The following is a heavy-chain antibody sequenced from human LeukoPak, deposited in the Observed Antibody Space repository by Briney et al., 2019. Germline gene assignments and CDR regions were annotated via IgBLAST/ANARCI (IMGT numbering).Heavy chain of an antibody. CDR3: ARGTYYYGSGSYLGEY. CDR2: MNPNSGNT. D-gene: IGHD3-10*01. J-gene: IGHJ4*02. V-gene: IGHV1-8*01. Sequence: GASVKVSCKASGYTFTSYDINWVRQATGQGLEWMGLMNPNSGNTDYAHKVQGRVTMTRNTSISTAYLELTSMRSADTAVYYCARGTYYYGSGSYLGEYWGQGTLVPVSS. CDR1: GYTFTSYD.